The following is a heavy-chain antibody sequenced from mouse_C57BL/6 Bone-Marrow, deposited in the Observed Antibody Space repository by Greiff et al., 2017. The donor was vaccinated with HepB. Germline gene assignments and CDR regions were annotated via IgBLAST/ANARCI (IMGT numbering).Heavy chain of an antibody. V-gene: IGHV1-55*01. CDR3: ARKWAYYYGRYYAMDY. Sequence: QVQLQQPGAELVKPGASVKMSCKASGYTFTSYWITWVKQRPGQGLEWIGDIYPGSGSTNYNEKFKSKATLTVDTSSSTAYMQLSSLTSEDSAVYYCARKWAYYYGRYYAMDYWGQGTSVTVSS. CDR2: IYPGSGST. J-gene: IGHJ4*01. D-gene: IGHD1-1*01. CDR1: GYTFTSYW.